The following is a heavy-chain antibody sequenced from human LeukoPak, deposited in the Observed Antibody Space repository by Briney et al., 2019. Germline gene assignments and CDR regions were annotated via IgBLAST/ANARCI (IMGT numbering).Heavy chain of an antibody. Sequence: ASVKVSCKASGGTFSSYAISWVRQAPGQGLEWMGGIIPIFGTANYAQKFQGRVTITADESTSTAYMELSSLRSEDTAVYYCASGSGAAADFDYWGQGTLVTVSS. CDR3: ASGSGAAADFDY. D-gene: IGHD6-13*01. J-gene: IGHJ4*02. CDR2: IIPIFGTA. V-gene: IGHV1-69*13. CDR1: GGTFSSYA.